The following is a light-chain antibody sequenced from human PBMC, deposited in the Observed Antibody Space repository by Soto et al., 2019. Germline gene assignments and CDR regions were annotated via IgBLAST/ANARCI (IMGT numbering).Light chain of an antibody. CDR2: KNN. J-gene: IGLJ3*02. Sequence: QSVLTQPPSASGTPGQRVTISCSGSRSNIGSYYVFWYHQLPGAAPTLLIYKNNQRPSGVPDRFSGSKSGTSASLVISGLRSEDEAAYYCAAWDDSLSGHWVFGGGTQLTVL. CDR3: AAWDDSLSGHWV. CDR1: RSNIGSYY. V-gene: IGLV1-47*01.